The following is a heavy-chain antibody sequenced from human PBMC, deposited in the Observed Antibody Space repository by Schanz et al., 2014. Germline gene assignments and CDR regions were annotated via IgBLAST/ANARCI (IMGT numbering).Heavy chain of an antibody. D-gene: IGHD3-3*01. CDR1: GGSISSYY. CDR3: ARGVLGSGYRQQYYFDH. CDR2: MYYSGST. Sequence: QVQLQESGPGLVKPSETLSLTCTVSGGSISSYYWSWIRQPPGKGLEWIGYMYYSGSTNYNPSLNSRGTISVDTSKNQFSLKVPSVTPADTAVYYCARGVLGSGYRQQYYFDHWGQGTLVTVSS. V-gene: IGHV4-59*12. J-gene: IGHJ4*02.